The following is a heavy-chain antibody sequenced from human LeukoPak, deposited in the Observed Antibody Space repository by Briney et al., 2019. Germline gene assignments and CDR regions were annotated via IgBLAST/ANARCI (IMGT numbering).Heavy chain of an antibody. V-gene: IGHV3-23*01. CDR2: ISGSGGST. CDR1: GFTFSSYA. Sequence: GGSLRLSCAASGFTFSSYAMSWVRQAPGKGLEWVSAISGSGGSTYYADSVKGRFTISRDNSKNTLYLQMNSLRAEDTAVYYCAKGVPFATFHYYGSGSSQDWGQGTLVTVSS. J-gene: IGHJ4*02. CDR3: AKGVPFATFHYYGSGSSQD. D-gene: IGHD3-10*01.